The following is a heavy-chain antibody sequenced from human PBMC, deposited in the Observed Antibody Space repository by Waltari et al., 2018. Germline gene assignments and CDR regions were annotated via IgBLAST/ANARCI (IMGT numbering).Heavy chain of an antibody. J-gene: IGHJ4*02. D-gene: IGHD5-12*01. CDR3: ARGGYYYFDY. CDR2: INSDGRTT. Sequence: EVQLVESGGGLVQPGGSLRISCAASGFTFSSSWIHWVRQAPGKGLVWVSRINSDGRTTNYADSVKGRFTISRDNAQNTLYLEMNSLRAEDTAVYYCARGGYYYFDYWGQGTLVTVSS. CDR1: GFTFSSSW. V-gene: IGHV3-74*01.